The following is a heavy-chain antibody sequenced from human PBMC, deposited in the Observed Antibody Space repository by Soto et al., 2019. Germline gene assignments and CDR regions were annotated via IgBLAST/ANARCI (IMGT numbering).Heavy chain of an antibody. Sequence: GGSLRLSCAASGFTFSSYAMHWVRQASGKGLEWVAVISYDGSNKYYADSVKGRFTISRDNSKNTLYLQMNSLRAEDTAVYYCAREKRANGYFDYWGQGTLVTVSS. J-gene: IGHJ4*02. V-gene: IGHV3-30-3*01. CDR3: AREKRANGYFDY. D-gene: IGHD6-25*01. CDR1: GFTFSSYA. CDR2: ISYDGSNK.